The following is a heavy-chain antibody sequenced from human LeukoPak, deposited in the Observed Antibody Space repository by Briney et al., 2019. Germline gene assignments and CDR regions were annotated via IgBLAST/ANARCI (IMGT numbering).Heavy chain of an antibody. V-gene: IGHV3-21*01. CDR2: ITSSSSSI. J-gene: IGHJ4*02. CDR1: GFIVSSYR. Sequence: PGGSLRLSCAASGFIVSSYRMNWVRQTPGKGLEWVSLITSSSSSIHYADSVKGRFTISRDNAKNSVYLQMNSLRVEDTAMYFCARTSGDYEDYWGQGTQVTVSS. CDR3: ARTSGDYEDY. D-gene: IGHD4-17*01.